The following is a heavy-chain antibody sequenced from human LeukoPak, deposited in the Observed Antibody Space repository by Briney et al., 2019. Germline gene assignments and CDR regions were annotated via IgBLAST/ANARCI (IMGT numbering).Heavy chain of an antibody. CDR3: TRVDYSNYGWFDP. D-gene: IGHD4-11*01. CDR2: VRSKANNYAT. J-gene: IGHJ5*02. V-gene: IGHV3-73*01. Sequence: GGSLRLSCVASGFTFSGSAMHWVRQASGKGLEWVGRVRSKANNYATAYAESVKGRFTVSRDDSKNTAYLQMNSLKAEDTAVYYCTRVDYSNYGWFDPWGQGTLVTVSP. CDR1: GFTFSGSA.